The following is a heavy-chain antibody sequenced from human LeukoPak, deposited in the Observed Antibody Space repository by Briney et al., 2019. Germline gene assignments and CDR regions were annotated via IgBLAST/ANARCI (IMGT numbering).Heavy chain of an antibody. CDR2: LSGTGTTI. Sequence: GGSLRLSCAASGFTFSSYWMHWVRQAPGKGLEWLSALSGTGTTIDYADSGKGRLTISRDNSKNTLYLQMNRLRAEDTAINFCAKEFSMNREIISDAFDVWGQGTMVTVSS. CDR3: AKEFSMNREIISDAFDV. J-gene: IGHJ3*01. V-gene: IGHV3-23*01. CDR1: GFTFSSYW. D-gene: IGHD2/OR15-2a*01.